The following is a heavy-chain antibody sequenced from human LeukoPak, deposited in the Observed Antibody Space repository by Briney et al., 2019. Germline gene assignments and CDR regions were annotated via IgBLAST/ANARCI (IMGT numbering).Heavy chain of an antibody. CDR1: GGSININTYY. D-gene: IGHD6-6*01. Sequence: PSETLSLTCTVSGGSININTYYWGWIRQPPGKGLEWIGSIYYSGSTYYNPSLKSRVTISVDTSKNQFSLKLSTVTAADTAVYYCARASHGWYFDLWGRGTLVTVSS. J-gene: IGHJ2*01. V-gene: IGHV4-39*07. CDR3: ARASHGWYFDL. CDR2: IYYSGST.